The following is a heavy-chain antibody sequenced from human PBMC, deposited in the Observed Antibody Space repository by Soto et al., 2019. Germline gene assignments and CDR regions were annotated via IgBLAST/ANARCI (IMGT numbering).Heavy chain of an antibody. Sequence: QVQLVQSEAEVKKPGASLKVSCRASGYNFANYGISWVRQAPGQGLEWMGWISAHNGDTKYAQKAHGRVTRTADTSTSTAYIEMWSLRSDDTAVYYCARDAAYNDFWGGVMELYSYNMDVWGQGTTVTV. V-gene: IGHV1-18*01. CDR3: ARDAAYNDFWGGVMELYSYNMDV. CDR1: GYNFANYG. J-gene: IGHJ6*02. CDR2: ISAHNGDT. D-gene: IGHD3-3*01.